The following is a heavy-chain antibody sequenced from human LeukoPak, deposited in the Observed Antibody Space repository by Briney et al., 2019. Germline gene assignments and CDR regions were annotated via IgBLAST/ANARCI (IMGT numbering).Heavy chain of an antibody. J-gene: IGHJ5*02. CDR3: ARGRRYYDSSGYLFGHNWFDP. D-gene: IGHD3-22*01. CDR1: GYTFTSYA. Sequence: AASVKVSCKASGYTFTSYAMHWVRQAPGQRLEWMGWINAGNGNTKYSQEFQGRVTITRDTSASTAYMELSSLRSEDMAVYYCARGRRYYDSSGYLFGHNWFDPWGQGTLVTVSS. V-gene: IGHV1-3*03. CDR2: INAGNGNT.